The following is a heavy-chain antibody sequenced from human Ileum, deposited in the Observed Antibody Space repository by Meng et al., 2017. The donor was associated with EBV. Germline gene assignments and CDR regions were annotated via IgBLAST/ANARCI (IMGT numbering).Heavy chain of an antibody. CDR1: DTYTSGAMR. CDR2: IYHSGRN. V-gene: IGHV4-4*03. CDR3: AGVGQWLPIDY. D-gene: IGHD6-19*01. J-gene: IGHJ4*02. Sequence: VHLKHCPAEAVMHLSVWALSCAVSDTYTSGAMRWGRLHHPQGKGLEWSVDIYHSGRNNDNPSLKSRVTISVDKSKNQFSLNRSSVTAADTVVYYWAGVGQWLPIDYWGQGTLVTVSS.